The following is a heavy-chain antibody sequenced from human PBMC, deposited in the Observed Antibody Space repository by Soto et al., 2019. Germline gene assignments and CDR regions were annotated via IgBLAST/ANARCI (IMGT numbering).Heavy chain of an antibody. J-gene: IGHJ6*02. V-gene: IGHV4-4*02. CDR3: ARVSGSYYYGMDV. CDR1: GGSISSSNW. CDR2: SYHSGST. Sequence: SESRSRTCAVSGGSISSSNWWIRVRQPPVKGLEWIGESYHSGSTKYNPSLKSRVTISVDKSKNQFSLKLSSVTAADTAVYYCARVSGSYYYGMDVWGQGTTVT.